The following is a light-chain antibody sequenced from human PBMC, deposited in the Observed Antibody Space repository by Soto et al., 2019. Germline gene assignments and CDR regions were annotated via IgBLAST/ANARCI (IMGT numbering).Light chain of an antibody. J-gene: IGLJ1*01. CDR2: EVT. Sequence: QSVLTQPPSASGSPGQSITISCTGTSSDVGGFNYVSWHQQHPGKAPKVIIYEVTKRPSGVPDRFSGSQSANMASLTVSGLQAEDEADYYCSSSAGSNNPLFVFGTGTKVTVL. V-gene: IGLV2-8*01. CDR3: SSSAGSNNPLFV. CDR1: SSDVGGFNY.